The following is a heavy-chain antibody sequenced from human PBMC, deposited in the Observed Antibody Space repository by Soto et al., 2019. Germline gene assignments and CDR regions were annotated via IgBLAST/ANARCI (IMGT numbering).Heavy chain of an antibody. CDR1: GGSISSGGYS. J-gene: IGHJ4*02. D-gene: IGHD3-10*01. CDR2: IYHSGST. Sequence: PSETLSLTCAVSGGSISSGGYSWSWIRQPPGKGLEWIGYIYHSGSTYYNQSLKSRVTISVDRSKNQFSLKLSSVTAADTAVYYCARDSSGLLWFGELLPRRGQGTLVTVS. V-gene: IGHV4-30-2*01. CDR3: ARDSSGLLWFGELLPR.